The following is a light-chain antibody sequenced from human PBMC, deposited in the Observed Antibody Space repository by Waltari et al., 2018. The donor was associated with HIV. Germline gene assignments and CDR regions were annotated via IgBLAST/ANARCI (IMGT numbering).Light chain of an antibody. CDR2: GAS. CDR3: QQYGTSPYT. J-gene: IGKJ2*01. V-gene: IGKV3-20*01. CDR1: QSVTSSY. Sequence: EIALTQSPVTLSLSPGERATLSCRASQSVTSSYLAWYQQKPGQAPRLLIYGASTRATDIPDRFSGSGSGTDFTLTISRLEPEDSAVYCCQQYGTSPYTFGLGTKLEI.